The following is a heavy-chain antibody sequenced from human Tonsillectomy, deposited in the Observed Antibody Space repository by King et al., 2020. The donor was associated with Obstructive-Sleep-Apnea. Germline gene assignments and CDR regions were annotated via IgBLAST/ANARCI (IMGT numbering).Heavy chain of an antibody. J-gene: IGHJ5*02. V-gene: IGHV1-3*01. Sequence: VQLVQSGAEVKKPGASVKVSCKASGYTFTSYAMHVVPQAPGQRLELMVLINAGNGNTKYSQKFQGRITITRDTSAGTAYMALSSLRSEDTAVYYCATGSSGWFNWFDPWGQGTLVTVSS. CDR2: INAGNGNT. D-gene: IGHD6-19*01. CDR1: GYTFTSYA. CDR3: ATGSSGWFNWFDP.